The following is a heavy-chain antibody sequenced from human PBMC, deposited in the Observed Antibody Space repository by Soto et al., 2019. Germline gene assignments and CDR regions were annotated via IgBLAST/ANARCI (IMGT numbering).Heavy chain of an antibody. V-gene: IGHV3-30*03. Sequence: PGGSLRLSCAASDCDFSSDGIHWVRQAPGKGLEWVAASSYDGRETFYADSAKGRFTVSKEMSKNTAFLQMNALRHEDTAVYFCARDSGWPILNFDNWGQGTPVTVSS. CDR1: DCDFSSDG. CDR2: SSYDGRET. CDR3: ARDSGWPILNFDN. J-gene: IGHJ4*02. D-gene: IGHD3-10*01.